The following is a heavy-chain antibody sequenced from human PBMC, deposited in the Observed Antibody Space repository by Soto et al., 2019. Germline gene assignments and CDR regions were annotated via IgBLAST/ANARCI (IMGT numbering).Heavy chain of an antibody. CDR3: ARGVGGPGIAVAGKLFDY. CDR1: GGSFSGYY. Sequence: SETLSLTCAVYGGSFSGYYWSWIRQPPGKGLEWIGEINHSGSTNYNPSLKSRVTISVDTSKNQFSLKLSSVTAADTAVYYRARGVGGPGIAVAGKLFDYWGQGTLVTVSS. CDR2: INHSGST. D-gene: IGHD6-19*01. J-gene: IGHJ4*02. V-gene: IGHV4-34*01.